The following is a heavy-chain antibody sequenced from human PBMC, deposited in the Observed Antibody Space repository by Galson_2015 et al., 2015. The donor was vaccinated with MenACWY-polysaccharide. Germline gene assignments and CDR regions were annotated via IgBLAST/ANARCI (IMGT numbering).Heavy chain of an antibody. V-gene: IGHV3-30*18. J-gene: IGHJ3*02. Sequence: SLRLSCAASGFVFNNYAMSWARQAPGKGLEWVAVISYDGSDKYYADSVKGRFTISRDNPKNTLYLQMNSLRAEDTAVYYCAKPFYGGNSYGAFNIWGQGTMVTVSS. CDR2: ISYDGSDK. D-gene: IGHD4-23*01. CDR3: AKPFYGGNSYGAFNI. CDR1: GFVFNNYA.